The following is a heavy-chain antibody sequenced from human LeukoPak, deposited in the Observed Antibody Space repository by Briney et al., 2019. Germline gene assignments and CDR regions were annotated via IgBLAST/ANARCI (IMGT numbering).Heavy chain of an antibody. Sequence: GGSLRLSCPVSGFTFSNYWMSWVRQAPGQGLEWVANIKQDGSEKYYVDSVKGRFSISRDNAKNSLYLQMNSLRVDDMAVYYCARDWDFGDYGSHFDYWGQGTLVTVSS. V-gene: IGHV3-7*01. CDR3: ARDWDFGDYGSHFDY. CDR2: IKQDGSEK. D-gene: IGHD4-17*01. J-gene: IGHJ4*02. CDR1: GFTFSNYW.